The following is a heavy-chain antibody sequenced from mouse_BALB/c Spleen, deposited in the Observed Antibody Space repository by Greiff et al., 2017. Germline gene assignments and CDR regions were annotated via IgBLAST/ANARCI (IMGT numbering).Heavy chain of an antibody. V-gene: IGHV14-3*02. Sequence: EVKLVESGAELVKPGASVKLSCTASGFNIKDTYMHWVKQRPEQGLEWIGRIDPANGNTKYDPKFQGKATITADTSSNTAYLQLSSLTSEDTAVYYCAVYYGKSFAYWGQGTLVTVSA. CDR1: GFNIKDTY. J-gene: IGHJ3*01. CDR2: IDPANGNT. D-gene: IGHD2-1*01. CDR3: AVYYGKSFAY.